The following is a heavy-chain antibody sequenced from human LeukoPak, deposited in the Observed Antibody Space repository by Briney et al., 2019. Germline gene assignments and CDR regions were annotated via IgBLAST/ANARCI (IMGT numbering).Heavy chain of an antibody. J-gene: IGHJ4*02. CDR2: IYKNGNT. D-gene: IGHD4-23*01. Sequence: GGSLRLSCAASGFTVSSNYMSWVRQAPGKGLEWVSVIYKNGNTYYADSVKGRFTIARDNSKNTLYLQMNSLRAEDTAVYYCAREVTGGNPFDYWGQGTLVTVSS. CDR3: AREVTGGNPFDY. V-gene: IGHV3-53*01. CDR1: GFTVSSNY.